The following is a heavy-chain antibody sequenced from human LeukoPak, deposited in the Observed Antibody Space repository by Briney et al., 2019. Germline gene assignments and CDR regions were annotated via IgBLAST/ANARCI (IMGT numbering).Heavy chain of an antibody. J-gene: IGHJ4*02. D-gene: IGHD5/OR15-5a*01. CDR2: ISDYGATP. Sequence: GGSLTLSCTASGFTFSTYEINWVRQAPGKGLEWISYISDYGATPYYANSLKGRFTISRDNSKNSLYLQMNRRRAGDTGVYYCARGSTWSSRNWVAQFDYWGQGILVTVSS. V-gene: IGHV3-48*03. CDR3: ARGSTWSSRNWVAQFDY. CDR1: GFTFSTYE.